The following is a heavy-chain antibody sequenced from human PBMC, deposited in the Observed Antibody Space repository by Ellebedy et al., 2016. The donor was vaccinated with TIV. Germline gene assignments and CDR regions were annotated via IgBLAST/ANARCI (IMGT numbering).Heavy chain of an antibody. V-gene: IGHV1-46*01. D-gene: IGHD3-16*01. CDR3: ARDLFGGVTADY. CDR2: INPSGGST. Sequence: ASVKVSXXASGYTFSSYFMHWVRRAPGQGLEWMGIINPSGGSTSYAQKFQGRVTLTRDTSTSTVYMELSSLRSEDTAVYYCARDLFGGVTADYWGQGTLVTVSS. J-gene: IGHJ4*02. CDR1: GYTFSSYF.